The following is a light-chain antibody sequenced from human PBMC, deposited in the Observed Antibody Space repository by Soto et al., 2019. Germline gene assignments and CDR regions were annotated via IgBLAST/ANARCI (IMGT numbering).Light chain of an antibody. CDR3: QHYDSYST. Sequence: DIQMTQSPSTLSASVGDRVTITCRASENINTWLAWYQQKPGRAPKILIYDASSLERDVTSRFSGTGSGTEFTLTIVSLQPDDFATYYCQHYDSYSTFGQGTKVEIK. V-gene: IGKV1-5*01. CDR2: DAS. CDR1: ENINTW. J-gene: IGKJ1*01.